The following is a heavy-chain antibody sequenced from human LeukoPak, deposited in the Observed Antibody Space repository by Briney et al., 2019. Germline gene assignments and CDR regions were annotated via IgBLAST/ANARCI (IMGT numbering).Heavy chain of an antibody. D-gene: IGHD3-9*01. J-gene: IGHJ5*01. CDR3: AKDYDVLTGAVDS. Sequence: GGSLRPSCAASGFTFDEHAMHWVRQPPGKPLEWVSLINWDATAAYYADSVKGRFTVSRDNHKNSLSLQMNSLRPEDTALYYCAKDYDVLTGAVDSWGHGTLVTVSS. V-gene: IGHV3-43D*03. CDR1: GFTFDEHA. CDR2: INWDATAA.